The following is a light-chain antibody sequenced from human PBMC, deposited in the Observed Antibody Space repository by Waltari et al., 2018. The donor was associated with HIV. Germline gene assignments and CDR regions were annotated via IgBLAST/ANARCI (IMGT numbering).Light chain of an antibody. V-gene: IGLV1-40*01. CDR2: GNT. CDR1: SSNIGAGYD. Sequence: QSVLTQPPSVSGAPGQRVTISCTGSSSNIGAGYDVHWFQQLPGTAPKLHIYGNTNRPSGVPDRFSGSKSGTSASLAITGLQAEDEADYYCQSYDSGLTAYVFGTGTKVTVL. J-gene: IGLJ1*01. CDR3: QSYDSGLTAYV.